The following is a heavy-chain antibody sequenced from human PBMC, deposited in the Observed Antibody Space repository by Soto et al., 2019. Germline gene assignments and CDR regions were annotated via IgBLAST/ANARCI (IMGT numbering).Heavy chain of an antibody. CDR2: ISPYNGNT. V-gene: IGHV1-18*04. D-gene: IGHD3-22*01. CDR1: GYTFVSYG. CDR3: ARDQYFFDSSGYYDH. J-gene: IGHJ5*02. Sequence: QVQLVQSAAEVKKPGASVKVSCKTSGYTFVSYGISWVRQAPGQGLEWMGWISPYNGNTNFAQRFQGRVTLTTDTSTDIVYMDLGSLKSDDTAVYYCARDQYFFDSSGYYDHWGQGTVITVSS.